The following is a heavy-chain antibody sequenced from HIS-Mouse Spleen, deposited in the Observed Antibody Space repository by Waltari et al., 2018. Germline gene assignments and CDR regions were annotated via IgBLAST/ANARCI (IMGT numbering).Heavy chain of an antibody. V-gene: IGHV4-39*07. CDR1: CGSISSSTSY. J-gene: IGHJ2*01. CDR2: IYYSGST. CDR3: AREIPYSSSWYDWYFDL. D-gene: IGHD6-13*01. Sequence: QLQLQESGPGLVKPSETLSLTRTVSCGSISSSTSYWGWIRPPPGKGLEWIGSIYYSGSTYYNPSLKSRVTISVDTSKNQFSLKLSSVTAADTAVYYCAREIPYSSSWYDWYFDLWGRGTLVTVSS.